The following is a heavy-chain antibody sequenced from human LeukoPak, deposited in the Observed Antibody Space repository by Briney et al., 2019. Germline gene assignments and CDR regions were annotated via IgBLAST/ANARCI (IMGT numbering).Heavy chain of an antibody. Sequence: ASVKVSCKASGYTFTGYYMHWVRQAPGQGLEWMGWINPNSGGTKYAQKFQGRVTMTRDTSISTAYMELNSLRSDDTAVYYCARDSIAVVGLTFDYWGQGTLVTVSS. D-gene: IGHD6-13*01. V-gene: IGHV1-2*02. CDR1: GYTFTGYY. CDR3: ARDSIAVVGLTFDY. J-gene: IGHJ4*02. CDR2: INPNSGGT.